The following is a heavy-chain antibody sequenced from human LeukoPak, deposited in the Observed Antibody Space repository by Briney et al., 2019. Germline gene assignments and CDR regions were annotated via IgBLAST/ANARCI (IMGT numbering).Heavy chain of an antibody. V-gene: IGHV3-74*01. CDR1: GFTFSSYW. D-gene: IGHD6-6*01. J-gene: IGHJ4*02. CDR2: INSDGSST. CDR3: TRDPRHLDS. Sequence: GGSLRLSCAASGFTFSSYWMHWVRQAPGRGLVWVSRINSDGSSTSYADSVKGRFTISRDNAKNSLYLQMSSLRVEDTAVYYCTRDPRHLDSWGQGTLVTVSS.